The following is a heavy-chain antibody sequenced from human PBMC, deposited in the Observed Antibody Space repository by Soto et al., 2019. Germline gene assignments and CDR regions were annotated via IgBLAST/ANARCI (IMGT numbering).Heavy chain of an antibody. CDR2: INPNSGGT. CDR3: ARDNKPYYDFWSGYYYYGMDV. V-gene: IGHV1-2*04. Sequence: ASVKVSCKASGYTFTGYYMHWVRQAPGQGLEWMGWINPNSGGTNYAQKFQGWVTMTRDTSISTAYMELSRLRSDDTAVYYCARDNKPYYDFWSGYYYYGMDVWGQGTTVTVSS. J-gene: IGHJ6*02. CDR1: GYTFTGYY. D-gene: IGHD3-3*01.